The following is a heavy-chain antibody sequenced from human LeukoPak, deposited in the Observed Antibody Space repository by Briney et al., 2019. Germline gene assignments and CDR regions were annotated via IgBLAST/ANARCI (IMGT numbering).Heavy chain of an antibody. D-gene: IGHD3-22*01. CDR2: ISWNSGSI. J-gene: IGHJ4*02. CDR3: AKDHYYDSSGYYGPFDY. Sequence: PGRSLRLSCAASGFTFDDCAMHWVRQAPGKGLEWVSGISWNSGSIGYADSVKGRFTISRDNAKNSLYLQMNSLRAEDTALYYCAKDHYYDSSGYYGPFDYWGQGTLVTVSS. CDR1: GFTFDDCA. V-gene: IGHV3-9*01.